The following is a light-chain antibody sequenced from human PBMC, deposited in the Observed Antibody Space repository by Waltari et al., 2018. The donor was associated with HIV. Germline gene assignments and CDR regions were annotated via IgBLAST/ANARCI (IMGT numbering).Light chain of an antibody. CDR2: WAS. CDR1: QNIVYSYNTKSY. Sequence: DIVMTQSPASLAVSLGETATINCKSSQNIVYSYNTKSYLAWLQQRPGHPPRLLISWASTRETGVPDRFTVRGSGTDFTLTISSLQTEDVAVYYCQQYYSTPLFTFGQGTKLEI. V-gene: IGKV4-1*01. J-gene: IGKJ2*01. CDR3: QQYYSTPLFT.